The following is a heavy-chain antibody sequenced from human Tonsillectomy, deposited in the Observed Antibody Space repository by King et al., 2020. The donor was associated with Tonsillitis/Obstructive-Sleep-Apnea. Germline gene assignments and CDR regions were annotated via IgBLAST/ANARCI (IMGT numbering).Heavy chain of an antibody. D-gene: IGHD3-10*01. CDR2: IYYSGST. Sequence: QLQESGPGLAKPSETLSLTCTVSGGSISSYYWSWIRQPPGKGLEWIGYIYYSGSTNYNPSLKSRVTISVDTSKNQFSLKLSSVTAADTAVYYCARGDYYGSGSFDYWGQGTLVTVSS. V-gene: IGHV4-59*08. CDR3: ARGDYYGSGSFDY. CDR1: GGSISSYY. J-gene: IGHJ4*02.